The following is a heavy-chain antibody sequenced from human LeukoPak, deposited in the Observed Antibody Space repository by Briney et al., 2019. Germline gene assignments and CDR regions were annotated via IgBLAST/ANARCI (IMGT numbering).Heavy chain of an antibody. J-gene: IGHJ4*02. Sequence: GGSLRLSCAASGFTFNSYSMNWVRQAPGKGLEWVSYISGSSSTIYYADSVKGRFTISRDNAKNSLYLQMNSLRAEDTAVYYCARKGLLWFGELLFPYYFDYWGQGTLVTVSS. CDR3: ARKGLLWFGELLFPYYFDY. CDR1: GFTFNSYS. CDR2: ISGSSSTI. D-gene: IGHD3-10*01. V-gene: IGHV3-48*04.